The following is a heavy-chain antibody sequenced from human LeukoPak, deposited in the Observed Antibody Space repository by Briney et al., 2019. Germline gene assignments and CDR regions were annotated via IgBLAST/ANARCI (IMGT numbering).Heavy chain of an antibody. CDR2: IKEDGREK. J-gene: IGHJ2*01. V-gene: IGHV3-7*01. Sequence: PGGSLRLSCEASGFRFSSFSMNWGRQAPGKGLEWLADIKEDGREKNYVDSVKGRFTISRDNAKNSVYLQMNSLRVEDTAMYYCARRFDLWGRGIVVTVSS. CDR3: ARRFDL. CDR1: GFRFSSFS.